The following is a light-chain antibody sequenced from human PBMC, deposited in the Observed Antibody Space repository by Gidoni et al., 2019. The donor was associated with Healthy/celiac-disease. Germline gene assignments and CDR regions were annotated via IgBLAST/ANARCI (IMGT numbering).Light chain of an antibody. CDR1: TGAVTSGHY. J-gene: IGLJ3*02. Sequence: HAVVTQYPSLTVSPAGTVTLTCGSSTGAVTSGHYPYCFQQKHGQAPRTLISDTSNKHSWTPARFSGSLLGGKAALTLSGAQPEDEAEYYCLISYSGAWVFGGGTKLTVL. CDR3: LISYSGAWV. CDR2: DTS. V-gene: IGLV7-46*01.